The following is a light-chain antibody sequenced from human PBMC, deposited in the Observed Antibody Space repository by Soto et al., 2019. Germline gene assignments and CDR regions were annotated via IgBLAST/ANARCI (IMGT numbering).Light chain of an antibody. CDR1: ISDVGSHNL. Sequence: QSVLTQPASVSGSPGQSITISCTGTISDVGSHNLVSWYQQHPDKAPKLIIYEVNERPSGVSSRFSGSKSGNMASLTVSGLQPDDEADYHCCSFAGSNPFPYVFGTGTKVTVL. CDR3: CSFAGSNPFPYV. J-gene: IGLJ1*01. CDR2: EVN. V-gene: IGLV2-23*02.